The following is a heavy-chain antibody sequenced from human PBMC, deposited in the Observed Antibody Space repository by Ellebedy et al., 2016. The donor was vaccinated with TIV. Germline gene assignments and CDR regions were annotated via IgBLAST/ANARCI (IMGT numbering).Heavy chain of an antibody. V-gene: IGHV4-59*12. J-gene: IGHJ6*02. CDR2: IYYSGST. CDR1: GVSISSYY. D-gene: IGHD3-22*01. CDR3: ARDVSYYYDSSGYFSRYYYYYGMDV. Sequence: SETLSLTCTVSGVSISSYYWSWIRQPPGKGLEWIGYIYYSGSTNYNPSLKSRVTISVDTSKKQFSLKLSSVTAADTAVYYCARDVSYYYDSSGYFSRYYYYYGMDVWGQGTTVTVSS.